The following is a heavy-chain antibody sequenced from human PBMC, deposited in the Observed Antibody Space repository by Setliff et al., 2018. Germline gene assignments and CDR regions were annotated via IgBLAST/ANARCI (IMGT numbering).Heavy chain of an antibody. CDR3: AALDWGENFYNVDA. V-gene: IGHV3-74*01. Sequence: PGGSLRLSCAVYGFTFNKYWMYWVRQAPGKGLEWVSRINGDATITNYADSVKGRFTISRDNGRNTLYLQINSLRGEGTGVYFCAALDWGENFYNVDAWGKGTTVTVS. CDR1: GFTFNKYW. D-gene: IGHD7-27*01. CDR2: INGDATIT. J-gene: IGHJ6*03.